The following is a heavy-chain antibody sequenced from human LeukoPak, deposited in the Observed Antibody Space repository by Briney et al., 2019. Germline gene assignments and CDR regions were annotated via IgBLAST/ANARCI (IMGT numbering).Heavy chain of an antibody. Sequence: PGRSLRLSCAASGFTFSSYGMHWVRQAPGKGLEWVAGISYDGSNKYYADSVKGRFTISRDKSKNTLYLQMNSLRAEDTAVYYCAKDFLGGVVITPHFDYWGQGTLVTVSS. J-gene: IGHJ4*02. CDR3: AKDFLGGVVITPHFDY. CDR2: ISYDGSNK. CDR1: GFTFSSYG. V-gene: IGHV3-30*18. D-gene: IGHD3-3*01.